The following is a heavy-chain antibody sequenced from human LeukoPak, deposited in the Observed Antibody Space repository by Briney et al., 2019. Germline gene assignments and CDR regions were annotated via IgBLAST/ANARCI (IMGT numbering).Heavy chain of an antibody. Sequence: PGGSLRLSCAASGFTFINFGFHWVRQPPGKGLKWVATISYDGSDKYYADSVKGRFTISRDNSKNTVYLQMNSLRPEDTAVYYCAKDWHIGPTTKRMGAFDVWGQGTKVTVSS. J-gene: IGHJ3*01. CDR1: GFTFINFG. CDR3: AKDWHIGPTTKRMGAFDV. CDR2: ISYDGSDK. D-gene: IGHD5-12*01. V-gene: IGHV3-30*18.